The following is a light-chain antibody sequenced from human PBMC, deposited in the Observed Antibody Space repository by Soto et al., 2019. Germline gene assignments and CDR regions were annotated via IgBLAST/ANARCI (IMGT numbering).Light chain of an antibody. V-gene: IGKV3-20*01. Sequence: EIVLTQSPGNLSLSPGERATLSCRASQSVSSSYLAWYQQKPGQAPRLLIYAASSRATGIPDRFSGSGSGTDFTLTINRLEPEDFAVYYCQDYGTSWTFGQGTKVDI. J-gene: IGKJ1*01. CDR3: QDYGTSWT. CDR1: QSVSSSY. CDR2: AAS.